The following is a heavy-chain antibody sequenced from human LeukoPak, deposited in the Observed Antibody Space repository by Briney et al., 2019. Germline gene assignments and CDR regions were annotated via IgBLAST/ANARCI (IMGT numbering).Heavy chain of an antibody. Sequence: GGSLKLSCAASGFDFSGSGLHWVRQASGKGLEWLGRIRSRANSYLTAYAVSVNGRFTISRDDSKNTAYLQMNSLKTDDTAVYYCTRHSDRYCSGAGCYVYYFYGLDVWGQGTTVTVSS. V-gene: IGHV3-73*01. CDR3: TRHSDRYCSGAGCYVYYFYGLDV. D-gene: IGHD2-15*01. CDR2: IRSRANSYLT. CDR1: GFDFSGSG. J-gene: IGHJ6*02.